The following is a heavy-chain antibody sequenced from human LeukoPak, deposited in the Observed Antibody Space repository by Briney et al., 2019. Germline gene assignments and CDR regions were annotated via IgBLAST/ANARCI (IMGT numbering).Heavy chain of an antibody. CDR3: ARSFGHGYNLDY. CDR2: IRYDESDH. J-gene: IGHJ4*02. Sequence: GGSLRLSCAASGFTFSSHGMHWVRQAPGKGLEWVASIRYDESDHYYAVSVKGRFTISRDNSKNTLYLQMNSLRVEETFIYYCARSFGHGYNLDYWGQGTLVTVSS. CDR1: GFTFSSHG. D-gene: IGHD5-24*01. V-gene: IGHV3-30*02.